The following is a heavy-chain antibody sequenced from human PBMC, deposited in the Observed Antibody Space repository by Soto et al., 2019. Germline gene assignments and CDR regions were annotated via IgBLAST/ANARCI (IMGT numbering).Heavy chain of an antibody. J-gene: IGHJ6*03. CDR1: GYTFTSYD. CDR3: SRGGAGSRVAFLNCYRYV. V-gene: IGHV1-8*01. Sequence: QAQLVQSGAEVKKPGASVKVSCEASGYTFTSYDIHWVRQATGQGLGGLGWVNPNSGNTGDAQKFQDRVSMTRNTSTRTFYMELRSLRSDDTAAYYCSRGGAGSRVAFLNCYRYVWGHGTTVTGSS. D-gene: IGHD2-15*01. CDR2: VNPNSGNT.